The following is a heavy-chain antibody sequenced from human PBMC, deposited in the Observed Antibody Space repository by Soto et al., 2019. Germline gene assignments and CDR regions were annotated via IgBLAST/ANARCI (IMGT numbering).Heavy chain of an antibody. CDR2: ITGPGRT. J-gene: IGHJ4*02. Sequence: EVQLLESGGGLVQPGGSLRLSCAASGFTFSSCAMSWVRQAPGKGLQWVSAITGPGRTYYADSVKGRFTISRDNSKSTLYLTMNSLRDEDTAIYSCANDKMEEWLVGGYFDYWGQGALVTVSS. D-gene: IGHD6-19*01. CDR3: ANDKMEEWLVGGYFDY. CDR1: GFTFSSCA. V-gene: IGHV3-23*01.